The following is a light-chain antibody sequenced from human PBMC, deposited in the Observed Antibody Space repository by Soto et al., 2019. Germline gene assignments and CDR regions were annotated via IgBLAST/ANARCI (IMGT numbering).Light chain of an antibody. CDR3: AAWDDSLNGWV. CDR1: SSNIGSKT. CDR2: SNN. J-gene: IGLJ3*02. Sequence: QSVLTQPPSASGTPGQRVTISCSGSSSNIGSKTVNWYQQLPGTAPKLLIYSNNQRPSGVPDRFSGSKSDTSASLAISGLQSEDEADYYCAAWDDSLNGWVFGGGTKLTVL. V-gene: IGLV1-44*01.